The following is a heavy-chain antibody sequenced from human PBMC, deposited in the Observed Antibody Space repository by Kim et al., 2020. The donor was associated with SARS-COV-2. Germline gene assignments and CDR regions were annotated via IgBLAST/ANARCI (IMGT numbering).Heavy chain of an antibody. CDR1: GGSISSGGSY. J-gene: IGHJ4*01. CDR2: IHSSGIT. Sequence: SETLSLTCTVSGGSISSGGSYWTWLRQHPGKGLEWTGYIHSSGITNYNPSHKSRILISADTSKNHFSLTLSSVTAADTAVYYCARARRYSGYDAVDYWG. V-gene: IGHV4-31*03. D-gene: IGHD5-12*01. CDR3: ARARRYSGYDAVDY.